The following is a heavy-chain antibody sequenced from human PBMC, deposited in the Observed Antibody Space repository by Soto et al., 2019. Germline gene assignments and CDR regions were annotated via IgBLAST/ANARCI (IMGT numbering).Heavy chain of an antibody. CDR3: ARSISGLRTFYFYSYMDV. V-gene: IGHV4-4*08. CDR2: IHHTGRT. D-gene: IGHD5-18*01. CDR1: GDSVSGSY. Sequence: SETLSLTCIVSGDSVSGSYWSWIRQPPGKGLEWIGNIHHTGRTNYNPSLRSRATMSVDTSKNQFSLNLDSMTAADTAVYYCARSISGLRTFYFYSYMDVWGKGTTVTVSS. J-gene: IGHJ6*03.